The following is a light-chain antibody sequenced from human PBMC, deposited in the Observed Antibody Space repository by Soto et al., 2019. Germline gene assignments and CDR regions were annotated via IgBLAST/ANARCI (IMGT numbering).Light chain of an antibody. Sequence: EIVLTQSPGTLSLSPGERDTLSCRASQSVSSSHLAWYQQKPGQAPRLLIYGASTRATGIPARFSGSGSGTEFTLTISSLQSEDFAVYYCQQYNNWPWTFGQGTKVDI. CDR1: QSVSSSH. V-gene: IGKV3-15*01. J-gene: IGKJ1*01. CDR2: GAS. CDR3: QQYNNWPWT.